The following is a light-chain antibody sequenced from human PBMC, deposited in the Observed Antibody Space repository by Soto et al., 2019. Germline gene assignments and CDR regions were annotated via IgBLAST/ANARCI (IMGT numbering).Light chain of an antibody. Sequence: DIVMTQSPLSLPVTPGEPASISCRSSQSLLHSNGYNYLDWYLQKPGQSPQLLIYLGSNRASGVPDRFSGSGSGTDFTLKIRRLEAEDVGVYYCMHALQTLALTFGGGTKVEIK. CDR3: MHALQTLALT. CDR2: LGS. J-gene: IGKJ4*01. CDR1: QSLLHSNGYNY. V-gene: IGKV2-28*01.